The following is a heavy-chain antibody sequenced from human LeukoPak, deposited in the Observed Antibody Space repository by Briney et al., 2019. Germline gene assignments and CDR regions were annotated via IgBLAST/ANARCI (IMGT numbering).Heavy chain of an antibody. J-gene: IGHJ3*02. Sequence: ASVKVSCKASGYSFASYGISWVRQAPGQGLEWMGWISTYNGNTNYAQKLQGRVTMTTDTSTSTAYMELRSLRSDDTAVYYCARPSDYFSLFDAFDMWGQGTTVTVSS. D-gene: IGHD5-12*01. CDR1: GYSFASYG. V-gene: IGHV1-18*01. CDR3: ARPSDYFSLFDAFDM. CDR2: ISTYNGNT.